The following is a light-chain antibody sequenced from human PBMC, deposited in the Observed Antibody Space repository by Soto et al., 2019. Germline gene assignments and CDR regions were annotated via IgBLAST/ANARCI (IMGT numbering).Light chain of an antibody. CDR1: SSDVGGYNY. CDR3: SSYAGSNNFVV. CDR2: EVS. Sequence: QSALTQPPSASGSPGQSVTISCTGTSSDVGGYNYVSWYQQHPGKAPKLMIYEVSKRPSGVPDRFSGSKSGNTASLTVSGLQAEDEADYSCSSYAGSNNFVVFGGGTKVTVL. V-gene: IGLV2-8*01. J-gene: IGLJ2*01.